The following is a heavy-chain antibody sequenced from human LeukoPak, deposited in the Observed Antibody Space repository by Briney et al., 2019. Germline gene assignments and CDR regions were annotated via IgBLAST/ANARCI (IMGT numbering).Heavy chain of an antibody. CDR2: ISFDGTNK. D-gene: IGHD4-17*01. CDR1: GVPLSHYA. V-gene: IGHV3-30*04. Sequence: GGSLRLSCTASGVPLSHYAMHWVRQAPGRGLEWVAVISFDGTNKYYGDSVEGRFSVSRDNSKNTLYLQMNSLRPDDTAMYYFATDYGDYEPIDYWGQGTLVTVSS. J-gene: IGHJ4*02. CDR3: ATDYGDYEPIDY.